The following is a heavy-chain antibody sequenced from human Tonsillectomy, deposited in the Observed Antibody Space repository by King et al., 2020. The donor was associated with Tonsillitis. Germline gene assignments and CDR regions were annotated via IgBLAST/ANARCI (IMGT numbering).Heavy chain of an antibody. CDR1: GFIFSGFG. J-gene: IGHJ3*02. V-gene: IGHV3-33*01. CDR2: IWDDGSNK. CDR3: ARDLEGGYCSSTSCNDAFDI. Sequence: VQLVESGGGVVQPGRSLRLSCAASGFIFSGFGMHWVRQAPGKGLEWVALIWDDGSNKYYADSVKGRFTISRDNSKNTLYLQMKSLRAEETAVYYCARDLEGGYCSSTSCNDAFDIWGQGTMVTVSS. D-gene: IGHD2-2*01.